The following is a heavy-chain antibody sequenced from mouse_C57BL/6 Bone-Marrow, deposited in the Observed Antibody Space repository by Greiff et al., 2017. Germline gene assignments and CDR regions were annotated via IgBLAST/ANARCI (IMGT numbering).Heavy chain of an antibody. CDR2: IHPNSGST. J-gene: IGHJ2*01. CDR3: ARPLYYGRAFDY. Sequence: VQLQQPGAELVKPGASVKLSCKASGYTFTSYWMHWVKQRPGQGLEWIGMIHPNSGSTNYNEKFKSKATLTVDKSSSTAYMQLSSLTSEDSAVYYCARPLYYGRAFDYWGQGTTLTVSS. D-gene: IGHD1-1*01. CDR1: GYTFTSYW. V-gene: IGHV1-64*01.